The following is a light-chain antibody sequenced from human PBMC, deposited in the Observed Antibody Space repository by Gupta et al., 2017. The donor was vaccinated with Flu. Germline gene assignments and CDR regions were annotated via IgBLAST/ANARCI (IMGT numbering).Light chain of an antibody. CDR1: QGISSY. CDR2: AAS. J-gene: IGKJ5*01. V-gene: IGKV1-9*01. CDR3: QQGTSSPIT. Sequence: DIQLTQSPSFLSASVGDRVTITCRASQGISSYLAWYQQKPGKAPKLLIYAASTLQSGVPSRFSGSGSGTEFTLTISRLQPEDFATYYCQQGTSSPITFGQGTQLEIK.